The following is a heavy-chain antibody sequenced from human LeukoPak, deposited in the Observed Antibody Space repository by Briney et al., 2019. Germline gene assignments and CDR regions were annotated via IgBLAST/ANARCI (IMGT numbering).Heavy chain of an antibody. V-gene: IGHV3-23*01. CDR1: GFTFSSYA. CDR2: ISGSGGST. J-gene: IGHJ4*02. D-gene: IGHD5-18*01. CDR3: AKFGSYGPAADY. Sequence: GASLRLSCAASGFTFSSYAMSWVRQAPGKGLEWVSAISGSGGSTYSADSVKGRFTISRDNSKNTLYLQMNSLRAEDTAVYYCAKFGSYGPAADYWGQGTLVTVSS.